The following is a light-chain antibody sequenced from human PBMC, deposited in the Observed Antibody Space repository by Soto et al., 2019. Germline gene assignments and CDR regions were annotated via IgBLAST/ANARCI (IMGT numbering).Light chain of an antibody. V-gene: IGKV3-15*01. CDR1: QSVSSK. J-gene: IGKJ1*01. Sequence: EAVMTQSPATLSVSPGETATLSCRASQSVSSKLAWYQHKPGQAPRLLIYDASTRATGIPARFSGSGSGTDYTLTISSLQSEDFAVYYCQQYYNWPTFGQGTKVEIK. CDR2: DAS. CDR3: QQYYNWPT.